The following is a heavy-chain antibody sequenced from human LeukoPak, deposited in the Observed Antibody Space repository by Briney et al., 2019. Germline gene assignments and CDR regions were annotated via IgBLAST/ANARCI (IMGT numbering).Heavy chain of an antibody. CDR2: INPDSGGT. D-gene: IGHD6-19*01. CDR1: AYTFTGYY. CDR3: AREGSGWYGNFDY. J-gene: IGHJ4*02. Sequence: ASVKVSCKASAYTFTGYYMHWVRQAPGQGLEWMGWINPDSGGTNYAQKFQGRVTMTRDTSISTAYMEVSRLRSDDTAVYYCAREGSGWYGNFDYWGQGALVTVSS. V-gene: IGHV1-2*02.